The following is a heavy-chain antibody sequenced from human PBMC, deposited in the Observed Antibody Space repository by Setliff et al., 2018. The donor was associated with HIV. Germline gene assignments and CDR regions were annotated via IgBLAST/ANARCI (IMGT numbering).Heavy chain of an antibody. CDR1: GYTFTSYA. CDR3: ARDHMSVGAWVGATSRGLFQH. Sequence: GASVKVSCKASGYTFTSYAMHWVRQAPGQRLEWMGWINAGNGNTEYSQKFQGRVTITRDTSASTAYMELSSLRSEDTAVYYCARDHMSVGAWVGATSRGLFQHWGQGTLVTVSS. CDR2: INAGNGNT. V-gene: IGHV1-3*01. D-gene: IGHD1-26*01. J-gene: IGHJ1*01.